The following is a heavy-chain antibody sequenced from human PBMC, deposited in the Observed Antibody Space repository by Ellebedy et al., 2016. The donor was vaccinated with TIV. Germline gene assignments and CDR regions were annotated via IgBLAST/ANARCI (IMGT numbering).Heavy chain of an antibody. CDR1: GYMLTELS. CDR2: FDPADGEL. D-gene: IGHD2-21*02. V-gene: IGHV1-24*01. Sequence: AASVKVSCKVSGYMLTELSMLWVRQAPGKGLEWMGGFDPADGELLYAQKFQGRVTMTEDTSSDTAYMELRSLRSDDSAVYYCARAGQCGGDCYPHWGQGTLVTVSS. J-gene: IGHJ4*02. CDR3: ARAGQCGGDCYPH.